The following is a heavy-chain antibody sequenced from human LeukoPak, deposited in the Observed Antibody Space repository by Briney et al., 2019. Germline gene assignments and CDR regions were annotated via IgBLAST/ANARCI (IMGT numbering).Heavy chain of an antibody. J-gene: IGHJ5*02. V-gene: IGHV3-48*04. CDR3: ARDVTYYGGDWFDP. CDR2: ISSAASTI. Sequence: GGSLRLSCAASGFTFSSTGMNWVRQAPGKGLEWVSYISSAASTIYYADSVKGRFTISRDNAKNSLYLQMNSLRAEDTAVYYCARDVTYYGGDWFDPWGQGTLVTVSS. CDR1: GFTFSSTG. D-gene: IGHD4-23*01.